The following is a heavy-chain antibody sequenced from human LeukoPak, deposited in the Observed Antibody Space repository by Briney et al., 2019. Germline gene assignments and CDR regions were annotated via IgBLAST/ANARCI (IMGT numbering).Heavy chain of an antibody. Sequence: SETLSLTCTVSGDSISSGTYYWGWIRQPPGKGLEWIGSIYYSGSTYYNPSLKSRVTISVDTSENQFSLKLSSVTAADTAVYYCARLGYSYGYLRGNYWGQGTLVTVSS. D-gene: IGHD5-18*01. CDR1: GDSISSGTYY. CDR3: ARLGYSYGYLRGNY. V-gene: IGHV4-39*01. CDR2: IYYSGST. J-gene: IGHJ4*02.